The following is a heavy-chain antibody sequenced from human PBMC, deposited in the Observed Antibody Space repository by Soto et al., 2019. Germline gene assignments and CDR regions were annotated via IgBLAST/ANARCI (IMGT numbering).Heavy chain of an antibody. V-gene: IGHV3-74*01. Sequence: QLVESGGGLVQPGGSLRLSCAASGFTLNNYWMHWVRQAPGMGLVWVSRSKGDATSTSYADSVKGRFTTSRDYVRITLYLQMNSLRAEGTALYYWASGDIGAETLSYYYGMDLWGQGTTVTVS. CDR2: SKGDATST. CDR1: GFTLNNYW. CDR3: ASGDIGAETLSYYYGMDL. J-gene: IGHJ6*02. D-gene: IGHD3-3*01.